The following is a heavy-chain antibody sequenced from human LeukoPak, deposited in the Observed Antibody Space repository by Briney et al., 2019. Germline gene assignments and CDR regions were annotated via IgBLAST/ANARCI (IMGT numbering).Heavy chain of an antibody. V-gene: IGHV4-30-4*07. CDR3: ARSHHYFDSRAPPSYFDY. J-gene: IGHJ4*02. D-gene: IGHD3-22*01. CDR2: IYDSGST. Sequence: SQTLSLTCAVSGGSISSGGHSWSWVRQPPGKGPEWIGCIYDSGSTFYNPSLESRVTITVDTSKNQFSLNLSSVTAADTAVYYCARSHHYFDSRAPPSYFDYWGQGTLVTVSS. CDR1: GGSISSGGHS.